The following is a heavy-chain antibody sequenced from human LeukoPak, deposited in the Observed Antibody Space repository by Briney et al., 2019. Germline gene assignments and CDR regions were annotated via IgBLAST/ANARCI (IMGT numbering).Heavy chain of an antibody. Sequence: PSETLSPTCTVSGGSISSSSYYWGWIRQPPGKGLEWIGSIYYSGSTYYNPSLKSRVTISVDTSKNQFSLKLSSVTAADTAVYYCARGDDSSGYSFDYWGQGTLVTVSS. D-gene: IGHD3-22*01. J-gene: IGHJ4*02. V-gene: IGHV4-39*01. CDR1: GGSISSSSYY. CDR2: IYYSGST. CDR3: ARGDDSSGYSFDY.